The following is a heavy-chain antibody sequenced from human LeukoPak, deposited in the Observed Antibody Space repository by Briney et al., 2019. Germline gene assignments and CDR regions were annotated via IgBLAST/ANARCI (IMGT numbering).Heavy chain of an antibody. CDR1: GYTFTSYD. CDR3: AADFMSV. Sequence: ASVKVSCKASGYTFTSYDINWVRQATGQGLEWMGWMNPNSGNTGYAQKFQGRVTITRDMSTSTAYMELSSLRSEDTAVYYCAADFMSVWGQGTLVTVSS. V-gene: IGHV1-8*03. J-gene: IGHJ4*02. CDR2: MNPNSGNT. D-gene: IGHD3-3*01.